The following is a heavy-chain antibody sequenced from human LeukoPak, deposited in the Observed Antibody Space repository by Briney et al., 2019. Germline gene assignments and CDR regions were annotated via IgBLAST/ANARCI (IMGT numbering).Heavy chain of an antibody. CDR3: ATVVGARGGDYFDY. J-gene: IGHJ4*02. CDR2: INPNSGGT. Sequence: ASVKVSCKASGYTFTGYYMHWVRQAPGQGLEWMGWINPNSGGTNYAQKFQGRVTMTRDTSISTAYMELSRLRSDDTAVYYCATVVGARGGDYFDYWGQGTLVTVSS. CDR1: GYTFTGYY. V-gene: IGHV1-2*02. D-gene: IGHD1-26*01.